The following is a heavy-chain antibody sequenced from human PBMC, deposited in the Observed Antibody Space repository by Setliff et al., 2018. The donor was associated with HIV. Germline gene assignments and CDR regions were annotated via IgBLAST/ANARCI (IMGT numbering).Heavy chain of an antibody. CDR2: ISGSGQTI. D-gene: IGHD1-20*01. CDR3: ARDPGRYNGMDV. J-gene: IGHJ6*02. CDR1: GFSINDYD. V-gene: IGHV3-11*04. Sequence: GGSLRLSCVASGFSINDYDMNWVRQAPGKGLEWVSHISGSGQTIYYADSVRGRSTISRDNAQNSVYLQMTSLRAEDTAVYYGARDPGRYNGMDVWGQGTTVTVSS.